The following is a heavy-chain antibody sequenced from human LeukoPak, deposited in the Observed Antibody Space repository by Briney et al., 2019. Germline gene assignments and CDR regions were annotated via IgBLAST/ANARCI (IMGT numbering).Heavy chain of an antibody. J-gene: IGHJ3*02. Sequence: SETLSLTCAVYGGSFSGYYWSWIRQPPGKGLEWIGEINHSGSTNYNPSLKSRVTISVDTSKNRFSLKLSSVTAADTAVYYCARGENYYDSSGFYYVNALDIWGRGTMVTVS. V-gene: IGHV4-34*01. CDR2: INHSGST. CDR3: ARGENYYDSSGFYYVNALDI. D-gene: IGHD3-22*01. CDR1: GGSFSGYY.